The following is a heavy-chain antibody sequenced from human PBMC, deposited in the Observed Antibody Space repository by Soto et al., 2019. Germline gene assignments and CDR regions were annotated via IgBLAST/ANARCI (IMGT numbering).Heavy chain of an antibody. Sequence: QVPLVQSGAEVKKPGASVKVSCKASGYTFTSYGISWVRQAPGQGLEWMGWISAYNGNTNYAQKLQGRVTMTTDTSTSTAYMELRSLRSDDTAVYYCARGQNYGEDYYYYGMDVWGQGTTVTVSS. CDR1: GYTFTSYG. J-gene: IGHJ6*02. V-gene: IGHV1-18*01. D-gene: IGHD4-17*01. CDR3: ARGQNYGEDYYYYGMDV. CDR2: ISAYNGNT.